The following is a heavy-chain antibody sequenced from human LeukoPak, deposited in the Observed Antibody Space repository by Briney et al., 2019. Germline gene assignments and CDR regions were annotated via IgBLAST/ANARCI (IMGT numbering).Heavy chain of an antibody. CDR2: IYYSGST. J-gene: IGHJ4*02. CDR1: GGSISSGDYY. Sequence: PSETLSLTXTVSGGSISSGDYYWSWIRQPPGKGLEWIGYIYYSGSTYYNPSLKSRVTISVDTSKNQFSLKLSSVTAADTAVYYCARGRILEWLTALDYWGQGILVTVSS. D-gene: IGHD3-3*01. V-gene: IGHV4-30-4*08. CDR3: ARGRILEWLTALDY.